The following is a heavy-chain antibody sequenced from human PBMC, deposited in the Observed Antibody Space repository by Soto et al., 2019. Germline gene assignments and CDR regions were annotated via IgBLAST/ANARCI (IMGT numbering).Heavy chain of an antibody. D-gene: IGHD2-2*01. J-gene: IGHJ6*02. CDR1: GYSFTSYW. CDR2: IYPGDSDT. V-gene: IGHV5-51*01. CDR3: ATGRYCSSTSCWTGYYYYGMDV. Sequence: PGESLKISCKGSGYSFTSYWIGWVRQMPGKGLEWMGIIYPGDSDTRYSPSFQGQVTISADKSIGTAYLQWSSLKASDTAMYYCATGRYCSSTSCWTGYYYYGMDVWGQGTTVTVSS.